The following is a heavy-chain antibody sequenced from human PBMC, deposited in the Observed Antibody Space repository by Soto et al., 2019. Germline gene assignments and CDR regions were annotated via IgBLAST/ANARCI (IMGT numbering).Heavy chain of an antibody. J-gene: IGHJ3*02. CDR1: GFTFNNYW. V-gene: IGHV3-74*01. D-gene: IGHD2-15*01. CDR2: INSDGTST. Sequence: GGSLRLSCAASGFTFNNYWMHWVRQVPGKGLVWVSRINSDGTSTTYADSVKGRFTISRDNAKNTLYLQMNGLRAEDTAVYYCASHHCRGGSCYGGDAFDIWGQGTMVTVSS. CDR3: ASHHCRGGSCYGGDAFDI.